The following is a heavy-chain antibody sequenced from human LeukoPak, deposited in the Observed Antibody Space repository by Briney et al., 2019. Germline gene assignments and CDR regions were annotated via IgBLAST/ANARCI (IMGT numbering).Heavy chain of an antibody. J-gene: IGHJ4*02. CDR3: ARIFIRNGYSSYFDC. D-gene: IGHD5-18*01. V-gene: IGHV4-38-2*02. Sequence: SETLSLTCTVSGFSISSGHYWGWVRQPPGAGLEWIGSVYQSGTTYYHPSLKSRVTTSVDMSKKLFSLRLRPVTAADTAVYYCARIFIRNGYSSYFDCWGQGTLVTVSS. CDR2: VYQSGTT. CDR1: GFSISSGHY.